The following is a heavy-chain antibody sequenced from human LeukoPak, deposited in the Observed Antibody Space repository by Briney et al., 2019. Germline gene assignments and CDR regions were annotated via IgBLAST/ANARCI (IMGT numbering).Heavy chain of an antibody. CDR1: GFTFSSYA. V-gene: IGHV3-23*01. CDR3: AKHNWNYRNWFDP. J-gene: IGHJ5*02. Sequence: GGSLRLSCAASGFTFSSYAMTWVRRAPGKGLEWVSAFSATDGSAQYAESVKGRFTVSRDNSKNRLYLQMNSLRAEDTAVYYCAKHNWNYRNWFDPWGQGTLVTVSS. D-gene: IGHD1-7*01. CDR2: FSATDGSA.